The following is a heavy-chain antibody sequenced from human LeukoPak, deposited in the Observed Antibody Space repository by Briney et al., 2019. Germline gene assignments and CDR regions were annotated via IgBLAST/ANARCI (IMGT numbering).Heavy chain of an antibody. CDR1: GYTFTSYY. D-gene: IGHD2-15*01. J-gene: IGHJ6*02. V-gene: IGHV1-46*01. CDR3: ARLLAWASDYYYGMDV. CDR2: INPSGGST. Sequence: ASVKVSCKASGYTFTSYYMHWVRQAPGQGLEWMGIINPSGGSTSYAQKFQGRVTMTRDTSTSTVYMELSSLRSEDTAVYYCARLLAWASDYYYGMDVWGQGTTVTVSS.